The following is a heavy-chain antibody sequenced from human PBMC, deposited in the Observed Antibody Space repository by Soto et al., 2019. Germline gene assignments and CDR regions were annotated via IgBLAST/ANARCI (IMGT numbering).Heavy chain of an antibody. J-gene: IGHJ4*02. V-gene: IGHV4-31*03. CDR1: GDSISRGGYY. Sequence: QVQLQESGPGLVKPSQTLSLTCTVSGDSISRGGYYWSWIRQHPGKGLEWIGYIYYTATTYYNPSLKRRVSISVDTYNTQFSLKVGSVTAADTAVYYCARAPADRGDYFDYWGRGTLVTVSS. CDR2: IYYTATT. CDR3: ARAPADRGDYFDY. D-gene: IGHD3-10*01.